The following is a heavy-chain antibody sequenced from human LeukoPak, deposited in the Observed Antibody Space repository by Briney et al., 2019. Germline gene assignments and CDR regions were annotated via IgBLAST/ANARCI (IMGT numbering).Heavy chain of an antibody. CDR3: ARGLKWRTGYYH. D-gene: IGHD5-12*01. Sequence: GGSLRLSCAASGFTFGNYSMCWIRQAPGKGLEWISYISSTGNTTYYSDSVKGRFTMSRDNAKNSLFLELNSLRVEDTAVYFFARGLKWRTGYYH. J-gene: IGHJ6*03. CDR2: ISSTGNTT. CDR1: GFTFGNYS. V-gene: IGHV3-11*01.